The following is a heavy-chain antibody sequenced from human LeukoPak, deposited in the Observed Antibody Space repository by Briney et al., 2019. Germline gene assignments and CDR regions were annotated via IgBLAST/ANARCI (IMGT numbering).Heavy chain of an antibody. V-gene: IGHV3-21*01. Sequence: PGGSLRLSCAASGFTFSSYSMNWVRQAPGKGLEWVSSISSSSSYIYYADSVKGRFTISRDNAKNSLYLQMNSLRAEDTAVYYCARDRGPSYYDFWSAPGPFQHWGQGTLVTVSS. CDR2: ISSSSSYI. D-gene: IGHD3-3*01. CDR3: ARDRGPSYYDFWSAPGPFQH. CDR1: GFTFSSYS. J-gene: IGHJ1*01.